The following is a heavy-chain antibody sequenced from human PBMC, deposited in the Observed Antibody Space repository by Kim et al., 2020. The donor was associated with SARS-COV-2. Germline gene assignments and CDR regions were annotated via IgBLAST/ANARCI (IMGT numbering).Heavy chain of an antibody. J-gene: IGHJ4*02. D-gene: IGHD6-19*01. V-gene: IGHV3-11*03. CDR3: ARVSSGWYTPNFDY. Sequence: ADSVKGRCTISRDNAKNSPYLKMNSLRAEDTAVYYCARVSSGWYTPNFDYWGQGTLVTVSS.